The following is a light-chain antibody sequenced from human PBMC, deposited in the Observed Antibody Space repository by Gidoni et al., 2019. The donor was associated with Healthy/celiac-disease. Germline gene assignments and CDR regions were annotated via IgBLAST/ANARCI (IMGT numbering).Light chain of an antibody. Sequence: EIVLTQSPATLSLSPGERATLSCRASQSVSSYLAWYQQKPGQAPRLLIYDASNRATGIPARFSGSGSGTDFTLPISSLEPEDFAVYYCQQRSNWPPWTLXXXTKVEIK. V-gene: IGKV3-11*01. CDR1: QSVSSY. J-gene: IGKJ1*01. CDR2: DAS. CDR3: QQRSNWPPWT.